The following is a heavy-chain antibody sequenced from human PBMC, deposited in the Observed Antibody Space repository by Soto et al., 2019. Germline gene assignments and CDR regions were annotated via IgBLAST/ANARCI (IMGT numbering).Heavy chain of an antibody. D-gene: IGHD2-15*01. V-gene: IGHV1-69*02. J-gene: IGHJ3*02. Sequence: QVQLVQSGAEVKKPGSSVKVSCKASGGTFSSYTISWVRQAPGQGLEWMGRIIPILGIANYAQKFQGRVTITADKSTSTAYMEQSSLRTEDTAVDYCARTTYWSGGSCYDWGDAFDIWGQGTMVTVSS. CDR2: IIPILGIA. CDR3: ARTTYWSGGSCYDWGDAFDI. CDR1: GGTFSSYT.